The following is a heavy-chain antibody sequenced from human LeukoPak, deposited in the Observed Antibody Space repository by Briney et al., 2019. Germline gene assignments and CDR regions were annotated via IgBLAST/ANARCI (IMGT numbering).Heavy chain of an antibody. CDR1: GYTFTSYD. Sequence: ASVKVSCKASGYTFTSYDINWVRQATGQGLEWMGWMNPNSGNTGYAQKFQGRVTMTRNTSISTAYMELSSLRSEDTAVYYCAREMKYCSGGSCYFGAFDYWGQGTLVTVSS. CDR2: MNPNSGNT. D-gene: IGHD2-15*01. CDR3: AREMKYCSGGSCYFGAFDY. J-gene: IGHJ4*02. V-gene: IGHV1-8*01.